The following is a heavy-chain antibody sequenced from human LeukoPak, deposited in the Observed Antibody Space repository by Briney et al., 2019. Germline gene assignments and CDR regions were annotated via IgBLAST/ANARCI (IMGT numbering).Heavy chain of an antibody. CDR3: AKHLGDSEYYGMDV. D-gene: IGHD3-16*01. V-gene: IGHV3-33*06. J-gene: IGHJ6*02. Sequence: PGGSLRLSCAASGFTFSNFGMHWVRQAPGKGLEWVTVIWFDGSHQHYADSVRGRFTVSRDNSRNTLYLQMNSLRAEDTAVYYCAKHLGDSEYYGMDVWGQGTSVTVSS. CDR1: GFTFSNFG. CDR2: IWFDGSHQ.